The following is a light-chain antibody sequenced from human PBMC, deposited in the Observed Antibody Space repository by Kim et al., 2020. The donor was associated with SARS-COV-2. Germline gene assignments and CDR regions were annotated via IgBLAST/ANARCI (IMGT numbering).Light chain of an antibody. Sequence: GQWVTLSCSGSSSNIGSHYVYWFQQLPGTAPALLIYKNNQRPSGVPDRFSGSKSGTSASLAISGLRSEDEADYYCAAWDDSLNVVFGGGTQLTVL. CDR2: KNN. J-gene: IGLJ2*01. CDR1: SSNIGSHY. V-gene: IGLV1-47*01. CDR3: AAWDDSLNVV.